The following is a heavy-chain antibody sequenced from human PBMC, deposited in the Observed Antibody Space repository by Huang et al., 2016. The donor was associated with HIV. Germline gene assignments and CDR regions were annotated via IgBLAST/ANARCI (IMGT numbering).Heavy chain of an antibody. Sequence: QVQLQQWGAGLLKPSETLSLTCAVYGVSFSGYYWSWIRQPPGKGLAWIGEINDSGSTNYNPSLKSRVTVSVDTSKNQCSLRLSSVTAADTAVYYCARDGPERSSGNYGASDYWGQGTLVTVSS. CDR2: INDSGST. J-gene: IGHJ4*02. D-gene: IGHD1-26*01. CDR1: GVSFSGYY. CDR3: ARDGPERSSGNYGASDY. V-gene: IGHV4-34*01.